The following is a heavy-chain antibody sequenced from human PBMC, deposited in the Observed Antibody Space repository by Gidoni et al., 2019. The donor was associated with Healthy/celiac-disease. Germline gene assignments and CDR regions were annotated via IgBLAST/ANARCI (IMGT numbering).Heavy chain of an antibody. D-gene: IGHD2-2*01. V-gene: IGHV4-34*01. J-gene: IGHJ5*02. Sequence: QVQLQQWGAGLLKPSETLSLTCAVYGGSFSGYYLSWIRQPPGKGLEWIGEIKHSGSTNYTPSLKSRVTISVDTSKNQFSLKLSSVTAADTAVYYCARVRAGYCSSTSCPRGWFDPWGQGTLVTVSS. CDR2: IKHSGST. CDR1: GGSFSGYY. CDR3: ARVRAGYCSSTSCPRGWFDP.